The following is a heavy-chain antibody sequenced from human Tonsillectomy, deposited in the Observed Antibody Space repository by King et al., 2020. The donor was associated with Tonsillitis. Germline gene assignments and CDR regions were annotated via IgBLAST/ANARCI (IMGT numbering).Heavy chain of an antibody. D-gene: IGHD4-11*01. Sequence: QLQESGPGLVKPSETLSLTCTVSGGSVSSGSYYWSWIRQPPGKGLEWIGYIYYSGSTNYNPSLKSRVTISVDTSKNQFSLKLSSVTAADTAVYYCARDAGPNDYGNKRVLVYFDYWGQGTLVTVSS. V-gene: IGHV4-61*01. CDR1: GGSVSSGSYY. CDR2: IYYSGST. CDR3: ARDAGPNDYGNKRVLVYFDY. J-gene: IGHJ4*02.